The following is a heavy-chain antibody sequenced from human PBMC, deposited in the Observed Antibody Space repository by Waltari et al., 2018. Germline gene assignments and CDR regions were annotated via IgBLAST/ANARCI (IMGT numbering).Heavy chain of an antibody. Sequence: QVQLVQSGAEVKKPGSSVKVSCKASGGHFSSYAISWVRRAPGQGLEWMGVIIHIFGTANYEQKFQGRVTITTDESTSTAYMELSSLRSEDTAVYYCARCRRYNWNYGNAFDIWGQGTMVTVSS. CDR2: IIHIFGTA. CDR3: ARCRRYNWNYGNAFDI. D-gene: IGHD1-7*01. J-gene: IGHJ3*02. V-gene: IGHV1-69*05. CDR1: GGHFSSYA.